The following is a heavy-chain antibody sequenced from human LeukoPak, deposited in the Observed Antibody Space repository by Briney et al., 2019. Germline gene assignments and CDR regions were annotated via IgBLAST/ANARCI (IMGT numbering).Heavy chain of an antibody. CDR3: ARGPYSYDSSGAFDI. D-gene: IGHD3-22*01. CDR2: IYYSGST. V-gene: IGHV4-59*08. J-gene: IGHJ3*02. Sequence: SETLSLTCTVSGGSISSYYWTWIRQPPGKGLEWIGYIYYSGSTNYNPSLKSRVAISVDTSKNQFSLKLSSVTAADTAVYFCARGPYSYDSSGAFDIWGQGTMVTVSS. CDR1: GGSISSYY.